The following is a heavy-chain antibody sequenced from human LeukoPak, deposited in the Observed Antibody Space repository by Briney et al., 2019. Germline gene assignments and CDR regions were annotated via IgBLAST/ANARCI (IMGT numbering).Heavy chain of an antibody. CDR1: GFTFSSFG. V-gene: IGHV3-30*02. CDR2: VWNDGSNV. Sequence: GGSLRLSCAASGFTFSSFGLHWVRQAPGKGLEWVAFVWNDGSNVYYADSVKGRFSISRDNSKNTLYLQMNSLRAEDTAVYYCAKDNQYYDSSGYYSGYWGQGTLVTVSS. J-gene: IGHJ4*02. CDR3: AKDNQYYDSSGYYSGY. D-gene: IGHD3-22*01.